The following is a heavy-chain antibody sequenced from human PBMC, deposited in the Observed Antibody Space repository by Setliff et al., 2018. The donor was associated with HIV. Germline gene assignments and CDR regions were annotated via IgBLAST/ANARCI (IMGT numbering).Heavy chain of an antibody. CDR2: IHHSGTA. D-gene: IGHD2-2*01. Sequence: LSLTCTVSGGSITRTPYYWGWIRQPPGKGLEWIGSIHHSGTAYDNPSLKSRVTISVDPSKNQILLRLSSVTAADTAVYYCARVRLRVPPSIFDYWGMGSLVTVSS. CDR1: GGSITRTPYY. V-gene: IGHV4-39*01. J-gene: IGHJ4*02. CDR3: ARVRLRVPPSIFDY.